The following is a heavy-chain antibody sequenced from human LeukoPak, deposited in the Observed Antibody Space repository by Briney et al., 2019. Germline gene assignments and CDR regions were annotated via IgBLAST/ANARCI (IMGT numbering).Heavy chain of an antibody. CDR2: IYYSGST. CDR3: AREKMVVPAYYFDY. CDR1: GGSFSGYY. D-gene: IGHD2-2*01. V-gene: IGHV4-59*01. J-gene: IGHJ4*02. Sequence: PSETLSLTCAVYGGSFSGYYWTWIRQPPGKGLEWIGYIYYSGSTNYNPSLKSRVTISVDTSKNQFSLKLSSVTAADTAVYYCAREKMVVPAYYFDYWGQGTLVTVSS.